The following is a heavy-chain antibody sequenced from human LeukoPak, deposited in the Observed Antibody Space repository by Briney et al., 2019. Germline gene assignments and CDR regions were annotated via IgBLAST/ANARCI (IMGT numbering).Heavy chain of an antibody. CDR1: GGSFSGYY. CDR2: INHSGST. CDR3: ARVRYYYYYMDV. J-gene: IGHJ6*03. Sequence: SETLSLTCAVYGGSFSGYYWSWIRQPPGKGLEWIGEINHSGSTNYNPSLKSRVTISVDTSKNQFSLKLSSVTAADTAVYYCARVRYYYYYMDVWGKGTTVTVSS. V-gene: IGHV4-34*01.